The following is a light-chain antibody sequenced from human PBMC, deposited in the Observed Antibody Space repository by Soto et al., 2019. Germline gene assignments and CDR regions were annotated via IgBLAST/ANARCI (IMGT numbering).Light chain of an antibody. Sequence: DIVLTQSPLSLPVTPGEPASISCRSSQSLLHSNGYNDLSWYLQKPGQSPQLLIYLGSNRASGVPDRFSGSESGTDFTLKISRVEAEDVGTYYCMQALQTPPYTFGQGSKLEIK. J-gene: IGKJ2*01. CDR2: LGS. CDR3: MQALQTPPYT. CDR1: QSLLHSNGYND. V-gene: IGKV2-28*01.